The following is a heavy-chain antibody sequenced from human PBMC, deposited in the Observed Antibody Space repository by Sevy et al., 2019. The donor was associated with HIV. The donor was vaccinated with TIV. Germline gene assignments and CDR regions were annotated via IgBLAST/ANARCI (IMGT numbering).Heavy chain of an antibody. D-gene: IGHD6-6*01. CDR1: GFTFSSYA. J-gene: IGHJ6*02. V-gene: IGHV3-30-3*01. CDR2: ISYDGSNK. Sequence: GGSLRLSCAASGFTFSSYAMHWVRQAPGKGLEWVAVISYDGSNKYYADSVKGGLTYSRDNSKNTLYMQMNSLRAEDTDVYYCARDGDSSSSDPDYYYYGMDVWGQWTTVTVSS. CDR3: ARDGDSSSSDPDYYYYGMDV.